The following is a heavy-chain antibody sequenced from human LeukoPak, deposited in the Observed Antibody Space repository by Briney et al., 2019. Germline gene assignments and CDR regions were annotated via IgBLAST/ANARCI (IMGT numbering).Heavy chain of an antibody. Sequence: GRSLRLSCAASGFTFSSYGMHWVRQAPGKGLEWVAVIWYDGSNKYYADSVKGRFTISRDISKNTLYLQMDSLRAEDTAVYYCATHSHHSGSGSPLDFWGQGTLVTVSS. CDR1: GFTFSSYG. D-gene: IGHD3-10*01. CDR2: IWYDGSNK. V-gene: IGHV3-33*01. J-gene: IGHJ4*02. CDR3: ATHSHHSGSGSPLDF.